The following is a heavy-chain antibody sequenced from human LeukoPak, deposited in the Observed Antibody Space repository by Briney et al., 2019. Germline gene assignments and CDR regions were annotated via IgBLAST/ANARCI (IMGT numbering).Heavy chain of an antibody. D-gene: IGHD3-16*02. CDR3: ARARVIPASFDD. V-gene: IGHV4-61*02. CDR2: IYTSGRT. J-gene: IGHJ4*02. Sequence: SETLSLTCTVSGGSITFGSYYWTWIRQPAGKGLEWIGRIYTSGRTFYNPSLKSRVTISMDMSMNQFSLRLNSVTAADTAVYYCARARVIPASFDDWGQGTLVTVSS. CDR1: GGSITFGSYY.